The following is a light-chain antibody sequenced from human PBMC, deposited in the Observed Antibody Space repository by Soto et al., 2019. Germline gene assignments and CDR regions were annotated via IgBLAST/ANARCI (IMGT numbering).Light chain of an antibody. CDR2: AAS. J-gene: IGKJ5*01. CDR1: QGLSSY. V-gene: IGKV1-9*01. Sequence: DIQLTQSPSFLSASVGDRVTITCRAGQGLSSYLAWYQQKPGKAPKLLIFAASTLQSGVPSRLSGSGSGTEFTLTISSLHPEDFATYYCQHCHSDSAFGQGTRLEIK. CDR3: QHCHSDSA.